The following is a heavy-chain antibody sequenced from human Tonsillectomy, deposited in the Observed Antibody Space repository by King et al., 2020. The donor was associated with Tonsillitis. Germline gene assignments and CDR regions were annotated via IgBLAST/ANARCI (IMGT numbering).Heavy chain of an antibody. CDR3: AHISRVAGTIDY. J-gene: IGHJ4*02. CDR1: GFSLSTSGVG. V-gene: IGHV2-5*01. CDR2: IYWNDDK. D-gene: IGHD6-19*01. Sequence: TLQESGPTLVKPPQTLTLTCTFSGFSLSTSGVGVGWIRQPPGKALEWLALIYWNDDKRYSPSLKSRLTITKDTSKNQVVLTMTNMDPVDTATYYCAHISRVAGTIDYWGQGTLVTVSS.